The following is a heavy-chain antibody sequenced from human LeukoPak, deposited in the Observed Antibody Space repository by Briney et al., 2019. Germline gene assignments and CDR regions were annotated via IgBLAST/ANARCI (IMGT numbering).Heavy chain of an antibody. CDR2: IYYSGNT. CDR1: GGSISSYY. V-gene: IGHV4-59*05. J-gene: IGHJ4*02. CDR3: ARQTGSGLFILP. D-gene: IGHD3/OR15-3a*01. Sequence: PSETLSLTCTVSGGSISSYYWSWIRQPAGKGLEWIGSIYYSGNTYYNASLKSQVSISIDTSKNQFSLRLTSVAAADPAVYYCARQTGSGLFILPGGQGTLVTVSS.